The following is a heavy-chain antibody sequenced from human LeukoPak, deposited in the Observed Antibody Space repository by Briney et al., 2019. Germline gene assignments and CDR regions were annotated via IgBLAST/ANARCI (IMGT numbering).Heavy chain of an antibody. CDR1: GGSFSGYY. CDR2: INHSGST. V-gene: IGHV4-34*01. Sequence: KSSETLSLTCAVYGGSFSGYYWSWIRQPPGKGLEWIGEINHSGSTNYNPSLKSRVTISVDTSKNQFSLKLSSVTAAETAVCYCASGGGYAYYWGQGTLVTVSS. D-gene: IGHD3-16*01. J-gene: IGHJ4*02. CDR3: ASGGGYAYY.